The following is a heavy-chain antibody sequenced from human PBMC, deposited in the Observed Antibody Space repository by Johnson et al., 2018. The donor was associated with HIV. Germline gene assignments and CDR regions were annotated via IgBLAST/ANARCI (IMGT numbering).Heavy chain of an antibody. V-gene: IGHV3-20*04. CDR2: INWNGCST. Sequence: VQLVESGGGVVRPGGSLRLSCAASGFTFDDYAMSWVRQAPGKGLEWVSGINWNGCSTGYADSVKGRFTISRDNSKNTLYLQMNSLRVEDTAVYYCARGIPNLPITGTRGFDIWGQGTMVTVSS. D-gene: IGHD1-20*01. J-gene: IGHJ3*02. CDR1: GFTFDDYA. CDR3: ARGIPNLPITGTRGFDI.